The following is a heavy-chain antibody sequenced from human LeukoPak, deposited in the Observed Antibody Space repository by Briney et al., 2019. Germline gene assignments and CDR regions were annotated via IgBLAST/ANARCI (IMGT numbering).Heavy chain of an antibody. CDR1: GYTFTTSG. CDR2: ISGYNGLT. V-gene: IGHV1-18*01. CDR3: ARICCPASATWYPDDY. J-gene: IGHJ4*02. Sequence: ASVRVSCKASGYTFTTSGISWVRQAPGQGLEWMGWISGYNGLTEFAQQFQGRLTLTSDTSTSTAYVEMRSLTSDDTAVYYCARICCPASATWYPDDYWGQGTLITVSS. D-gene: IGHD6-13*01.